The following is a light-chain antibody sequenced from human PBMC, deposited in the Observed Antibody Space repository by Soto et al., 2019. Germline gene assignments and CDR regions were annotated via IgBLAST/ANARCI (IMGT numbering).Light chain of an antibody. CDR2: AAS. CDR1: QGISSY. J-gene: IGKJ1*01. Sequence: AIRMTQSPSSFSASTGDRVTITCRASQGISSYLAWYQQKPGKAPKLLIYAASTLQSGVPSRFSGSGSGTDFTLTISCLQSEDFATYYRQQYYSYPETFGQGTKV. CDR3: QQYYSYPET. V-gene: IGKV1-8*01.